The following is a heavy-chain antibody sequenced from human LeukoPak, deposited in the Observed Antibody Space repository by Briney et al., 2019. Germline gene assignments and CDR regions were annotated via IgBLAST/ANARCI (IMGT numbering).Heavy chain of an antibody. CDR3: ATGGAARFDQ. Sequence: PGGSLRLSCAASGFTFSSYWMSWVRQAPGKGLEWVAKIKPDGSELYYVASVKGRFTISRDNAKNSLYLQMNSLRVEDTTVYYCATGGAARFDQWGQGTLVTVSS. CDR1: GFTFSSYW. D-gene: IGHD1-26*01. J-gene: IGHJ4*02. CDR2: IKPDGSEL. V-gene: IGHV3-7*05.